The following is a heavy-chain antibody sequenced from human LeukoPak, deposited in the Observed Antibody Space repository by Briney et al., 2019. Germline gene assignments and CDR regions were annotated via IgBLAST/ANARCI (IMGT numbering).Heavy chain of an antibody. CDR3: ARGDTSMVPDY. D-gene: IGHD5-18*01. V-gene: IGHV4-4*07. J-gene: IGHJ4*02. CDR1: GGSISNYY. Sequence: PSETLSLTCTVSGGSISNYYWSWIRQPAGKGLEWIGRKYARGSSNYNPPVQSRVTMSVDTSKNQFSLKLRSVTAADTAVYYCARGDTSMVPDYWGQGTLVTVSS. CDR2: KYARGSS.